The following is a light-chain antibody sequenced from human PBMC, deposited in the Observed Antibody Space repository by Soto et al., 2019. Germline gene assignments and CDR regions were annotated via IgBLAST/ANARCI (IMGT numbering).Light chain of an antibody. CDR2: DAS. V-gene: IGKV3-11*01. Sequence: EIVLTQSPATLSLSPGERATLSCRAGQSVSSYLAWYQQKPGQAPRLLIYDASNRATGIPARFSGSGSGTDFTLTISSLEPEDFAVYYCQQRSNWYTFGQGTKLEIK. CDR1: QSVSSY. CDR3: QQRSNWYT. J-gene: IGKJ2*01.